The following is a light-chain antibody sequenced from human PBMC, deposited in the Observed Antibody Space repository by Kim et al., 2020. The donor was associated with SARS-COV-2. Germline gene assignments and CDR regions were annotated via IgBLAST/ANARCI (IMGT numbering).Light chain of an antibody. CDR1: QSVSSN. Sequence: EMVMTPSPATLSVSPGERATLSCRASQSVSSNLAWYQQKPGQAPRLLIYHASTRAAGIPARFSGSGSGTEFTLTISSLQSEDFAVYYCHQYNKWPPGTFGQGTKVDIK. V-gene: IGKV3-15*01. CDR3: HQYNKWPPGT. CDR2: HAS. J-gene: IGKJ1*01.